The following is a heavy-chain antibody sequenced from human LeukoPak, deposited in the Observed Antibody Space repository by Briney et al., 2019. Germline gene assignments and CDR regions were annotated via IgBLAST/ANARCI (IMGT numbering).Heavy chain of an antibody. CDR3: ARDQETTVTTMGEYGMDV. CDR2: INTDGSST. CDR1: GFTFSSYW. J-gene: IGHJ6*02. D-gene: IGHD4-17*01. Sequence: GGSLRLSCAASGFTFSSYWMHRVRQAPGKGLVWVSRINTDGSSTSYADSVKGRFTISRDNAKNTLYLQMNSLRAEDTAVYYCARDQETTVTTMGEYGMDVWGQGTTVTVSS. V-gene: IGHV3-74*01.